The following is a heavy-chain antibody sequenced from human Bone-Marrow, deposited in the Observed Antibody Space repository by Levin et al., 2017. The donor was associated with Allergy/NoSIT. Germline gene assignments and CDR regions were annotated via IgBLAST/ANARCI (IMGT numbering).Heavy chain of an antibody. V-gene: IGHV3-30-3*01. CDR2: ISSDGNYK. D-gene: IGHD5-12*01. J-gene: IGHJ4*02. Sequence: GGSLRLSCAASGFTFSHYAMHWVRQTPGKGLAWVAVISSDGNYKYYADSVKGRFTISRDDSKNTLYLQMNSLGPEDTAVYYCARRAIVTTITSYYFDYWGQGTLVTVSS. CDR1: GFTFSHYA. CDR3: ARRAIVTTITSYYFDY.